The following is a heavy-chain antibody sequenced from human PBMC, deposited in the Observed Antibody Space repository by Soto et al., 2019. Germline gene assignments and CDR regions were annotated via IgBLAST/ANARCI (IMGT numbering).Heavy chain of an antibody. J-gene: IGHJ5*02. CDR1: GGSISSYH. CDR3: ARDISIAAGGIDL. D-gene: IGHD6-13*01. V-gene: IGHV4-59*01. Sequence: PSETLSLTCTVSGGSISSYHWSWIRQPPGKGLEWIGYIYYSGSTNYNPSLKSRVTNSRDNAKNSLYLQMNSLRPEDTAFYYCARDISIAAGGIDLWGQGTLVTVS. CDR2: IYYSGST.